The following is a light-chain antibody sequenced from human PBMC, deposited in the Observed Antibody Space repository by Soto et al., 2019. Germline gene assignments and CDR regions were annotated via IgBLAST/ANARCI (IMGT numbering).Light chain of an antibody. V-gene: IGKV4-1*01. CDR3: QQYYITPLT. Sequence: LMLTRSPDSLSVSLDKRATINWKSSQGVLYSSNNKNYLVWSQQKLGQPPKLLIYWASTRESGVPDRFSGSGSGTDFTLTLSSLQAEDVAVYYCQQYYITPLTFGGGTKVDIK. CDR1: QGVLYSSNNKNY. CDR2: WAS. J-gene: IGKJ4*01.